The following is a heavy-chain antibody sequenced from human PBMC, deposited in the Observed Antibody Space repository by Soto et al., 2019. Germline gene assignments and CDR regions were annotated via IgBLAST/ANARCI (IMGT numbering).Heavy chain of an antibody. V-gene: IGHV1-46*01. CDR2: INPSGSST. J-gene: IGHJ6*02. CDR3: ERRRTTAEYYGMDV. CDR1: GYTFIRYG. Sequence: GASVKVSCKASGYTFIRYGITWVRQAPGQGLEWMGIINPSGSSTSYAQKFQGRVSMTRDTSTSTVYMELSSLRSEDTAVYYCERRRTTAEYYGMDVWGQGTTVTVSS. D-gene: IGHD4-17*01.